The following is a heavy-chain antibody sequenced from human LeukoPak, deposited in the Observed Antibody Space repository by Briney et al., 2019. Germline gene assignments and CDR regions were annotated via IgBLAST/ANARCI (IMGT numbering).Heavy chain of an antibody. Sequence: GGSLRLSCAASGFTFSSYGMHWVRQAPGKGLEWVAVISYDGSNKYYADSVKGRFTISRDNSKNTLYLQMNSLRAEDTAVYYCAKEGQPYNTDYYYGMDVWGQGTTVTVSS. D-gene: IGHD1-14*01. CDR3: AKEGQPYNTDYYYGMDV. CDR1: GFTFSSYG. V-gene: IGHV3-30*18. CDR2: ISYDGSNK. J-gene: IGHJ6*02.